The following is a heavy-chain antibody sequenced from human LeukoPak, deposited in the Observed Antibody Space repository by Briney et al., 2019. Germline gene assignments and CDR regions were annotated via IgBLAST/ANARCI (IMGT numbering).Heavy chain of an antibody. CDR3: VKGQEVVYAPTFDY. Sequence: GGSLRLSCAASGFTFSSYEMNWVRQAPGKGLQYVSSLGVNGRSTYYADSVEGRFTISRDNSKNTLYLQMSSLRPEDTAVYYCVKGQEVVYAPTFDYWGQGALVTVSS. CDR2: LGVNGRST. J-gene: IGHJ4*02. CDR1: GFTFSSYE. V-gene: IGHV3-64D*09. D-gene: IGHD2-8*02.